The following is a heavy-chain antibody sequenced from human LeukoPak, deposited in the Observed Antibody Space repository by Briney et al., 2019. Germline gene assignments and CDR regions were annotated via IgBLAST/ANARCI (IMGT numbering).Heavy chain of an antibody. CDR3: AREGGLYGDYDY. CDR2: ISAYNGNT. J-gene: IGHJ4*02. V-gene: IGHV1-18*01. Sequence: ASVKVSCKASGYTFTSNGISWVRHAPGQGLEWMGWISAYNGNTNYAQKLQGRVTMTTDASTSTAYMELRSLRSDDTAVYYCAREGGLYGDYDYWGQGTLVTVSS. CDR1: GYTFTSNG. D-gene: IGHD4-17*01.